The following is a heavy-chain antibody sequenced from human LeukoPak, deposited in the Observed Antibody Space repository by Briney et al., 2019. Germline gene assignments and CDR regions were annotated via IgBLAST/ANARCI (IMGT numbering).Heavy chain of an antibody. Sequence: GASVKVSCKASGGTFSSYAISWVRQAPGQGLEWMGGIIPIFGTANYAQKFQGRVTITADESTSTAYMELSSLRSEDTAVYYCARGSYKAYYFDCWGQGTLVTVSS. V-gene: IGHV1-69*01. D-gene: IGHD1-26*01. CDR3: ARGSYKAYYFDC. CDR2: IIPIFGTA. CDR1: GGTFSSYA. J-gene: IGHJ4*02.